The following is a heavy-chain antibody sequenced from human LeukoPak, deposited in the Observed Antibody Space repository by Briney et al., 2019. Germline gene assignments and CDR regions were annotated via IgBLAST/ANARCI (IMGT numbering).Heavy chain of an antibody. CDR3: ARNIPSGVVRY. J-gene: IGHJ4*02. CDR2: IYYSGGT. D-gene: IGHD3-3*01. Sequence: PSGTLSLTCAVSGGSISSYYWSWIRQPPGKGLEWIGYIYYSGGTNYNPSLKSRGTISVDTSKNQFSLKLSSVTAADTAVYYFARNIPSGVVRYWGQGTLVTVSS. CDR1: GGSISSYY. V-gene: IGHV4-59*01.